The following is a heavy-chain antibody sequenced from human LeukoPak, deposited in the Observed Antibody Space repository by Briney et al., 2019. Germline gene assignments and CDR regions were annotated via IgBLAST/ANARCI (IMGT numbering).Heavy chain of an antibody. CDR2: ISYDGSNK. CDR3: ARGTVTTRLSFDY. CDR1: GFTFSSYA. V-gene: IGHV3-30*04. D-gene: IGHD4-17*01. Sequence: GGSLRLSCAASGFTFSSYAMHWVRQAPGKGLGRVAVISYDGSNKYYADSVKGRFTISRDNSKNTLYLQMNSLRAEDTAVYYCARGTVTTRLSFDYWGQGTLVTVSS. J-gene: IGHJ4*02.